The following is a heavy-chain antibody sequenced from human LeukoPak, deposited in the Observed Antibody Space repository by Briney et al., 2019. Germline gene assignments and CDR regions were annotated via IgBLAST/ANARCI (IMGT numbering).Heavy chain of an antibody. Sequence: GVSLRLSCAASGFTFTSYSMNWVRQAPGKGLEWVSTISGGGGSTYYADSVKGRFTISRDNSKNTLYLQVNSLRAEDTAVYYCAKGGKWDVTPFDYWGQGTLVTVSS. CDR3: AKGGKWDVTPFDY. CDR1: GFTFTSYS. V-gene: IGHV3-23*01. J-gene: IGHJ4*02. D-gene: IGHD1-26*01. CDR2: ISGGGGST.